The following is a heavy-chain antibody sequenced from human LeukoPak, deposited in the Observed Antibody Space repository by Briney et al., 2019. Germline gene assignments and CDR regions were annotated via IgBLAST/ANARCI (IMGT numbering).Heavy chain of an antibody. CDR3: ARVGASGYFDY. V-gene: IGHV3-30-3*01. D-gene: IGHD1-26*01. J-gene: IGHJ4*02. CDR1: GFTFSSYA. CDR2: ISYDGSNK. Sequence: GGSLRLSCAASGFTFSSYAMHRVRQAPGKGLEWVAVISYDGSNKYYADSVKGRFTISRDNSKNTLYLQMNSLRAEDTAVYYCARVGASGYFDYWGQGTLVTVSS.